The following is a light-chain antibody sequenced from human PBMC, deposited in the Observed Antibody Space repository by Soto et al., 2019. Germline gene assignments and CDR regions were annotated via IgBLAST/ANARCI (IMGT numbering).Light chain of an antibody. CDR3: QQTYRTPHT. V-gene: IGKV1-39*01. CDR2: AAS. J-gene: IGKJ1*01. CDR1: QSIMRF. Sequence: DIQMTQSPSSLSAAVGDRVTITCRASQSIMRFLNWYQHKPGKAPKLLMYAASSLQSGVPSRFRGSGSKTDFTPIISIFNPEDFETYYCQQTYRTPHTFGQGPKVKIK.